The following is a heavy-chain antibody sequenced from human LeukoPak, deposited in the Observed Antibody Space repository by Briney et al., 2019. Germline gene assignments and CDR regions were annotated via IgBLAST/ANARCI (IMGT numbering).Heavy chain of an antibody. CDR2: VSSNVYST. CDR1: GFTFSTYA. V-gene: IGHV3-64*04. D-gene: IGHD6-19*01. Sequence: GGSLRLSCSASGFTFSTYAMHWVRQAPGKGLEYVSSVSSNVYSTHYADSVKGRFTISRDNAKNSLYLQMNSLRAEDTAVYYCARGPYSSGSSADYWGQGTLVTVSS. J-gene: IGHJ4*02. CDR3: ARGPYSSGSSADY.